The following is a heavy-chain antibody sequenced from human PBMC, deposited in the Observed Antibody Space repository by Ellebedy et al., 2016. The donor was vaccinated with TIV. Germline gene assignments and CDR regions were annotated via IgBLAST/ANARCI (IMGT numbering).Heavy chain of an antibody. CDR3: ARGGEWEQLSYYYYGMDV. D-gene: IGHD1-26*01. J-gene: IGHJ6*02. Sequence: GESLKISXAASGFTFSSYAMHWVRQAPGKGLEWVAVISYDGGNKYYADSVKGRFTISRDNSKNTLYLQMNSLRAEDTAVYYCARGGEWEQLSYYYYGMDVWGQGTTVTVSS. CDR1: GFTFSSYA. CDR2: ISYDGGNK. V-gene: IGHV3-30-3*01.